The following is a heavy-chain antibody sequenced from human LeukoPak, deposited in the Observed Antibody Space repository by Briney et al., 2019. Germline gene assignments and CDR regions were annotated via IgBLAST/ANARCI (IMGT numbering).Heavy chain of an antibody. V-gene: IGHV4-34*01. D-gene: IGHD4-11*01. Sequence: SETLSLTCAVYGGSFSGYSWSWIRQPPGKGLEWIGEINRSGSSNYNPSLKSRVTISVDTSKNQFSLKLISVTAADTAVYYCARGLVTYLDWGQGTLVTVSS. CDR3: ARGLVTYLD. J-gene: IGHJ4*02. CDR2: INRSGSS. CDR1: GGSFSGYS.